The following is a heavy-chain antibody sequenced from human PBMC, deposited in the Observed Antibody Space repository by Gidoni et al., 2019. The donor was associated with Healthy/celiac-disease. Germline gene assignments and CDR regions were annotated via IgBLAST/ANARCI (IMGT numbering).Heavy chain of an antibody. CDR1: GYTFTGYY. CDR2: INPNSGGT. CDR3: ARDKSGSYYVY. Sequence: QVQLVQSGAEVKKPGASVKVSCKASGYTFTGYYMHWVRQAPGQGLEWMGWINPNSGGTTDAQKFQGRVTMTRDTSISTAYMELSRLRSDDTAVYYCARDKSGSYYVYWGQGTLVTVSS. D-gene: IGHD1-26*01. V-gene: IGHV1-2*02. J-gene: IGHJ4*02.